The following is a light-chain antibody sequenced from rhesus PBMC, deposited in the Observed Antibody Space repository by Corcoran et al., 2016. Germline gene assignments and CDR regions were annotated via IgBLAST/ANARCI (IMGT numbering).Light chain of an antibody. CDR1: QGVGDY. Sequence: DIQMTQSPSSLSASIGDRVTITCGASQGVGDYLTWFQQKPGKPPKRLIYRASSLESGVPSRFSGSGAGTDFPLTISSLQPEDFATYYCLQGYSTPFTFGPGTKLDIK. CDR3: LQGYSTPFT. V-gene: IGKV1-36*02. J-gene: IGKJ3*01. CDR2: RAS.